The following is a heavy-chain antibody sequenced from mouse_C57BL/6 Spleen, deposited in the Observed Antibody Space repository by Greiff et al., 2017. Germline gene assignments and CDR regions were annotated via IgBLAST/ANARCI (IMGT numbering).Heavy chain of an antibody. CDR2: FYPGSGSI. Sequence: QVQLQQSGAELVKPGASVKLSCKASGYTFTEYTIHWVKQRSGQGLEWIGWFYPGSGSIKYNEKFKDKATLTADKSSSTVYMELSRLTSEDSAVYFCARHEEPFYDYDRAFDYWGQGTTLTVSS. V-gene: IGHV1-62-2*01. J-gene: IGHJ2*01. CDR1: GYTFTEYT. D-gene: IGHD2-4*01. CDR3: ARHEEPFYDYDRAFDY.